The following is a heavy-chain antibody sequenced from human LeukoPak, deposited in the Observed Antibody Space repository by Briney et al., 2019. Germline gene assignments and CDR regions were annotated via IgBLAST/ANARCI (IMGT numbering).Heavy chain of an antibody. V-gene: IGHV1-18*01. Sequence: ASVKVSCKASGYTFTSYGISWVRQAPGQGLEWMGWISAYNGNTNYAQKLQGRVTITRDTSTSTAYLDLRSLRSDDTAVYYCAREVGVGMMSGYLYWGQGTLVTVPS. CDR2: ISAYNGNT. CDR3: AREVGVGMMSGYLY. CDR1: GYTFTSYG. J-gene: IGHJ4*02. D-gene: IGHD3-9*01.